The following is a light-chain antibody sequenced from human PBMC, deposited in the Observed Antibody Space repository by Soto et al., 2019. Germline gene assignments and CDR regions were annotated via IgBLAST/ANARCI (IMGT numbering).Light chain of an antibody. V-gene: IGKV1-9*01. CDR1: QDISNY. CDR2: AAS. J-gene: IGKJ1*01. CDR3: RQLNSYPQT. Sequence: DIQMTQSPSSLSASVGDRVTITCQASQDISNYLNWYQQKPGKAPKLLIYAASTLQSGVPSRFSGSGSGTEFTLTISSLQPEDFATYYCRQLNSYPQTFGQGTKV.